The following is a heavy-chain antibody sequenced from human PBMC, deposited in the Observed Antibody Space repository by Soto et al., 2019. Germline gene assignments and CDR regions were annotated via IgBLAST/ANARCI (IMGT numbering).Heavy chain of an antibody. V-gene: IGHV4-59*08. CDR3: ARGLITGSHYSGGWYYFDS. J-gene: IGHJ4*02. CDR1: GVSFSSYY. CDR2: IHYSGST. D-gene: IGHD6-19*01. Sequence: SETLSLTCTVSGVSFSSYYWSWIRQPPGKGLEWIGYIHYSGSTSYNPSLKSRVAISVDTSKNQFSLKLSSVTAADTAVYYCARGLITGSHYSGGWYYFDSWGQGTQVTISS.